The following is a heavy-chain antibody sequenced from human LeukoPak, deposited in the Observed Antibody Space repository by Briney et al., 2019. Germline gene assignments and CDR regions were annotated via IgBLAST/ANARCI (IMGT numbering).Heavy chain of an antibody. CDR2: INWNGGST. V-gene: IGHV3-20*04. J-gene: IGHJ1*01. D-gene: IGHD1-26*01. CDR3: ARDGPIVISGAKCFQH. Sequence: GGSLRLPCAASGLSFDDYGMSWVRQAPGGWLEWVSCINWNGGSTGHADSVKGRFTISRDNPKNSLYLQLNSLRAEDTALHCCARDGPIVISGAKCFQHSGQGTLVTVSS. CDR1: GLSFDDYG.